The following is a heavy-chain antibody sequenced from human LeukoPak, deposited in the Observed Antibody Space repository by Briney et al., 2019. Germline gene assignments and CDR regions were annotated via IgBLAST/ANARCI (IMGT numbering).Heavy chain of an antibody. V-gene: IGHV3-48*03. J-gene: IGHJ4*02. CDR3: ARGYDSSGHYYISFDY. CDR2: ISSTGYTI. CDR1: GFTFSSYE. D-gene: IGHD3-22*01. Sequence: PGGSLRLSRAASGFTFSSYEMNWVRQAPGKGLEWVSYISSTGYTIYYADSVKGRFTISRDNAKNSLYLQMKSLRAEDTAVYYCARGYDSSGHYYISFDYWGQGTLVTVSS.